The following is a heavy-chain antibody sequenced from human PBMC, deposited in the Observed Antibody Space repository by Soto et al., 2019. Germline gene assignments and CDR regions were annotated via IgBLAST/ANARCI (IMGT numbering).Heavy chain of an antibody. J-gene: IGHJ5*02. CDR2: INPNSGGT. D-gene: IGHD1-1*01. CDR3: ARDRVQLERDWFDP. CDR1: GYTFTGYY. V-gene: IGHV1-2*02. Sequence: PLASVKVSCKASGYTFTGYYMHWVRQAPGQGLEWMGWINPNSGGTNYAQKFQGRVTMTRDTSISTAYMELSRLRSDDTAVYYCARDRVQLERDWFDPWGQGTLVTVSS.